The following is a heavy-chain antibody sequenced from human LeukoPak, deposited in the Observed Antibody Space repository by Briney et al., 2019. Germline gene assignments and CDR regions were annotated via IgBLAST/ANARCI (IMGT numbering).Heavy chain of an antibody. Sequence: SETLSLTCTFSGGSISSYYWSWIRQPAGKGLEWVGRTHTSGSTNYNPSLKSRVTMSVDTSKNQFSLKLSSVTAADTAVYYCARHLTSEYSSGWYYVDYWGQGTLVTVSS. CDR2: THTSGST. CDR3: ARHLTSEYSSGWYYVDY. J-gene: IGHJ4*02. V-gene: IGHV4-4*07. CDR1: GGSISSYY. D-gene: IGHD6-19*01.